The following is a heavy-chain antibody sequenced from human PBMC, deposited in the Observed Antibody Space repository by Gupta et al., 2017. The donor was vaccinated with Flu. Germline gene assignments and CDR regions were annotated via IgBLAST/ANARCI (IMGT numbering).Heavy chain of an antibody. CDR1: GFIFDDCA. V-gene: IGHV3-9*01. D-gene: IGHD6-13*01. Sequence: EVELVESGGGLVQPGRSLRLSCAASGFIFDDCAMHWVRQAPGKGLEWVSGISWNSGSMGYADSGKGRFTISRDNAKNSLYLQMNSLRAEDTALYYCAKDISYSSNHGKFDYWGQETLVTVSS. CDR3: AKDISYSSNHGKFDY. CDR2: ISWNSGSM. J-gene: IGHJ4*02.